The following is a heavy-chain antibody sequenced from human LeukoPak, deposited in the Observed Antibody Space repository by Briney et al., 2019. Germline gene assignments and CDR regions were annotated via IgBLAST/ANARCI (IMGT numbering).Heavy chain of an antibody. D-gene: IGHD5-18*01. J-gene: IGHJ3*02. CDR3: ARIQVDTAMTHDAFDI. V-gene: IGHV3-30*04. CDR2: ISYDGFNK. CDR1: GFTFRSYA. Sequence: GGSLRLSGAASGFTFRSYAMHWVRQAPGKGLQWVAVISYDGFNKYYADSVKGRFTISRDNSKNTLYLQMNSLRAEDTAVYYCARIQVDTAMTHDAFDIWGQGTMVTVSS.